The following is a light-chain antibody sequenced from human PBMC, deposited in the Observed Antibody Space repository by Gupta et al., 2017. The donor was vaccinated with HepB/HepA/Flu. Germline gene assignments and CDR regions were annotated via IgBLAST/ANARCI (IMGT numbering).Light chain of an antibody. V-gene: IGLV3-1*01. CDR3: QAWDLTTAV. CDR2: QHN. CDR1: ILGDIT. J-gene: IGLJ2*01. Sequence: SYELIHPPSLSVSPGQPASITCSGNILGDITVSWYRQKPGQSPELVIYQHNKRPSGIPERFAGSNSGNTATLTIGGAQAKDEADFYCQAWDLTTAVFGGGTKLTVL.